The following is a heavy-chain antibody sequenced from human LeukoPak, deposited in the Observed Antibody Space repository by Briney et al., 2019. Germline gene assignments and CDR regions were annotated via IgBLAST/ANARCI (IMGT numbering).Heavy chain of an antibody. J-gene: IGHJ4*02. CDR3: ARAFATGYFDY. V-gene: IGHV1-2*02. CDR1: GSTFTGYY. CDR2: INANSGGT. Sequence: ASVKVSCKASGSTFTGYYMHWVRQAPGQGLEWMGWINANSGGTNYAQKFEGRVTMTRDTSISTAYMELSRLRCDDTAVYYCARAFATGYFDYWGQGTLVTVSS.